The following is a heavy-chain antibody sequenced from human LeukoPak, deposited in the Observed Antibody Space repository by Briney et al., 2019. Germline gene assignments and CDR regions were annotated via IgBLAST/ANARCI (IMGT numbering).Heavy chain of an antibody. CDR1: GGSFSGYY. J-gene: IGHJ4*02. Sequence: SETLSLTFAVYGGSFSGYYWGWLRQPPGKGLEWIGCLYYSGSTYYNPSLQSRVTISVDTSKDQFSLILSSVTAADTAVYYCARLAPSDLIYYYDSSGYQVDYWGQGTLVTVSS. V-gene: IGHV4-34*01. CDR2: LYYSGST. CDR3: ARLAPSDLIYYYDSSGYQVDY. D-gene: IGHD3-22*01.